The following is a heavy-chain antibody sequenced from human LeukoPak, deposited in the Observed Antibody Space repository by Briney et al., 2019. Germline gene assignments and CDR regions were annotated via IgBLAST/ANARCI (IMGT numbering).Heavy chain of an antibody. CDR2: VSYSGST. Sequence: PSETLSLTCTVSGGSISSYYWSWIRQPPGKGLEGIGHVSYSGSTNYNPSLKSRVTISVDTSKNQFSLKLTSVTAADTAMYYCARVPRGDYYYGMDVWGQGTTVTVSS. J-gene: IGHJ6*02. CDR3: ARVPRGDYYYGMDV. D-gene: IGHD3-10*01. V-gene: IGHV4-59*01. CDR1: GGSISSYY.